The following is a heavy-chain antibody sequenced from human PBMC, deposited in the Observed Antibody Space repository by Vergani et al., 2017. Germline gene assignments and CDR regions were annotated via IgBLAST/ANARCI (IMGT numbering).Heavy chain of an antibody. CDR1: GGSFSGYY. V-gene: IGHV4-34*01. CDR3: ARSSDIAARRSPTSSWFDP. D-gene: IGHD6-6*01. Sequence: QVQLQQWGAGLLKPSETLSLTCAVYGGSFSGYYWSWIRQPPGKGLEWIGESNHSGSTNYNPSLKSRVTISVDTSKNPLSLKLSSVTAADTAVYYCARSSDIAARRSPTSSWFDPWGQGTLVTVSS. J-gene: IGHJ5*02. CDR2: SNHSGST.